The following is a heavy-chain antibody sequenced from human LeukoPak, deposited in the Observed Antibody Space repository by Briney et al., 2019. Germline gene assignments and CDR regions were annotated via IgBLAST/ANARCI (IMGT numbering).Heavy chain of an antibody. Sequence: GGSLRLSCAASGFTFDDSAMHWVRQAPGKGLEWVSGISWNSGSIGYADSVKGRFTISRDNAKNSLYLQMNSLRPEDMALYYCVKSIYYDSSGPFDYWGQGTLVTVSS. CDR3: VKSIYYDSSGPFDY. CDR2: ISWNSGSI. V-gene: IGHV3-9*03. CDR1: GFTFDDSA. J-gene: IGHJ4*02. D-gene: IGHD3-22*01.